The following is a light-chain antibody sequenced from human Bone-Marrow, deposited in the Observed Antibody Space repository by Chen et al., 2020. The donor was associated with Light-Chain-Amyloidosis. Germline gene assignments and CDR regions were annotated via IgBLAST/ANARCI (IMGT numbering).Light chain of an antibody. CDR1: SGSIATNS. Sequence: NFMLTQPHSVSDSPGKTVIISCTRSSGSIATNSVQWYQQRPGSSPTTVIYVDDQRPSGVPDRFSGSIDRSSNSASLTISGLKTEDEADYYCQSYQGSSQGVFGGGTKLTVL. J-gene: IGLJ3*02. V-gene: IGLV6-57*01. CDR3: QSYQGSSQGV. CDR2: VDD.